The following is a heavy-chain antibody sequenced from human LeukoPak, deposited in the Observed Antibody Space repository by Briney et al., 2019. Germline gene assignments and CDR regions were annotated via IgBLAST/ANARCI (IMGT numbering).Heavy chain of an antibody. CDR3: ARDYGWSFDY. D-gene: IGHD6-19*01. J-gene: IGHJ4*02. V-gene: IGHV3-69-1*01. Sequence: GGSLRLSCEASGFTFSAYAMTWVRQAPGKGLEWVSSIGSDNKPHYSESVKGRFAISRDNSKNSLSLQMNSLRDEDTAVYYCARDYGWSFDYWGQGTLVTVSS. CDR1: GFTFSAYA. CDR2: IGSDNKP.